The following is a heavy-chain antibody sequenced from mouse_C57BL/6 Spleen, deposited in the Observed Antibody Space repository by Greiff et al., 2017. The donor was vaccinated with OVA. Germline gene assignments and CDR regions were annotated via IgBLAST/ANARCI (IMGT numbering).Heavy chain of an antibody. CDR2: IYPGDGDT. V-gene: IGHV1-80*01. CDR3: ARGEYYDYDGYAMDY. CDR1: GYAFSSYW. D-gene: IGHD2-4*01. Sequence: VQLQQSGAELVKPGASVKISCKASGYAFSSYWMNWVKQRPGKGLEWIGQIYPGDGDTNYNGKFKGKATLTADKSSSTAYMQLSSLTSEDSAVYFCARGEYYDYDGYAMDYWGQGTSVTVSS. J-gene: IGHJ4*01.